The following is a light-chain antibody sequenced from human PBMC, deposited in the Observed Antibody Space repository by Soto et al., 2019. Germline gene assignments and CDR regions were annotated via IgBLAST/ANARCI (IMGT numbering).Light chain of an antibody. J-gene: IGKJ1*01. V-gene: IGKV3-20*01. CDR2: GAS. CDR1: QSVSSSY. CDR3: QQYGKT. Sequence: EIVLTQSPGTLSLSPGERATLSCRASQSVSSSYLAWYQQKPGQAPRLLIYGASSRATGIPDRFSGSGSGTDFTLTISRLEPENFAVYYCQQYGKTFGQGIKVDIK.